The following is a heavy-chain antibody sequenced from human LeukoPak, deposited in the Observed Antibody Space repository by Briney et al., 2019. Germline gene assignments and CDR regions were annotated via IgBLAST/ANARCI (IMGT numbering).Heavy chain of an antibody. V-gene: IGHV3-33*01. CDR1: GFTFSNYG. CDR3: ARETGQRTFDY. D-gene: IGHD1-1*01. CDR2: IWNDGSDT. Sequence: GGSLRLSCAASGFTFSNYGMHWVRQAPGKGLEWVAVIWNDGSDTYYADSVKGRFTISRDESKNTMYLQLNSLRAEDTAVYYCARETGQRTFDYWGQGTLVTVSS. J-gene: IGHJ4*02.